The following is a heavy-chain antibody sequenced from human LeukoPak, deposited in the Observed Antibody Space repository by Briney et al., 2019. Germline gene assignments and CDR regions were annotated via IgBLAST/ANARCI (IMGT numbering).Heavy chain of an antibody. Sequence: PGGFLRLSCAASRFTFDDYAMHWVRQAPGKGLEWVSGISWNSGSIGYADSVKGRFTISRDNAKNSLYLQMNSLRAEDTALYYCAKDISYGAAGGDYWGQGTLVTVSS. CDR2: ISWNSGSI. CDR3: AKDISYGAAGGDY. J-gene: IGHJ4*02. CDR1: RFTFDDYA. V-gene: IGHV3-9*01. D-gene: IGHD4/OR15-4a*01.